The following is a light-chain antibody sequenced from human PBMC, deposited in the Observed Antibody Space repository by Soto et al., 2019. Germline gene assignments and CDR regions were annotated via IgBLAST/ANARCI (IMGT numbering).Light chain of an antibody. CDR1: QSIHTS. Sequence: VLTQSPATLSLLPGETATLSCRASQSIHTSLAWYQQKSGKPPRLVIYDSTLRANGVPDRFGGSKSGTEFTLTVNSLEPEGFAVYYCQQRNVWPPITFGQGTRLQIK. J-gene: IGKJ5*01. CDR3: QQRNVWPPIT. CDR2: DST. V-gene: IGKV3-11*01.